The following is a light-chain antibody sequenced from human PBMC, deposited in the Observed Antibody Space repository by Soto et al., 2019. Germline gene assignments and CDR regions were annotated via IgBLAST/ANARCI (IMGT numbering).Light chain of an antibody. J-gene: IGLJ1*01. CDR1: TSNIGTFY. V-gene: IGLV1-47*02. CDR3: AAWDDNLNAYV. Sequence: QSVLPQPPSASSTPGQTVTISCSGSTSNIGTFYVYWYQHLPGTAPKLLIYLGDQRASGVSDRFSGSKSGTSASLAINGLRSDDEADYYCAAWDDNLNAYVFGSGTKVTVL. CDR2: LGD.